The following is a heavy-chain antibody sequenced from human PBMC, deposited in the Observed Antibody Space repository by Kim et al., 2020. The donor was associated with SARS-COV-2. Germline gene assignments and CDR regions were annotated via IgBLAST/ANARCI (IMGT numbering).Heavy chain of an antibody. CDR1: GGSFSGYY. CDR2: INHSGST. CDR3: ARGAAFTIFGVVIGKLDV. D-gene: IGHD3-3*01. Sequence: SETLSLTCAVYGGSFSGYYWSWIRQPPGKGLEWIGEINHSGSTNYNPSLKSRVTISVDTSKNQFSLKLSSVTAADTAVYYCARGAAFTIFGVVIGKLDVWGQGTTVTVSS. J-gene: IGHJ6*02. V-gene: IGHV4-34*01.